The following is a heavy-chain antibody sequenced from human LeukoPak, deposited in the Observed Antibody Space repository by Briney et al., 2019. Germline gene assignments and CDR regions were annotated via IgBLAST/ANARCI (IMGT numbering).Heavy chain of an antibody. CDR3: ARAQDDYGDHRGNDY. CDR2: IYYSGST. Sequence: SETLSLTCTVSGGSISSNTYYWGWIRQPPGKGLEWIGSIYYSGSTNYNPSLKSRVTISVDTSKNQFSLKLSSVTAADTAVYYCARAQDDYGDHRGNDYWGQGTLVTVSS. D-gene: IGHD4-17*01. V-gene: IGHV4-39*07. J-gene: IGHJ4*02. CDR1: GGSISSNTYY.